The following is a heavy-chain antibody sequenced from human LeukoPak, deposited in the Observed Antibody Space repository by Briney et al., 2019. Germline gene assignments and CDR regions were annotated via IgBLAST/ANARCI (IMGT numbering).Heavy chain of an antibody. J-gene: IGHJ3*02. CDR1: GFTFSSYA. D-gene: IGHD5-18*01. CDR3: TRGLGSYAYSDAFDI. CDR2: FSSSSTYI. V-gene: IGHV3-21*01. Sequence: GGSLRLSCAASGFTFSSYAMNWVRQAPGKGLEWVSSFSSSSTYIFYADSVRGRFTVSRDNAENSLYLQMNSLRADDTAVYFCTRGLGSYAYSDAFDIWGQGTMVTVSS.